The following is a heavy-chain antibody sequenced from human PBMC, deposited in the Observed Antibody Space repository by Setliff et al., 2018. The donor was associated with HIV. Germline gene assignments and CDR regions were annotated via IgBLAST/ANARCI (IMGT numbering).Heavy chain of an antibody. Sequence: GGCLRLSCAASGFPFSDFWMYWVRQGPEKGLEWVSGISWNSGSIGYADSVKGCFTISRDNSRNTLYLQMNSLRAEVTAVDYCARGTRTYSNSWYYFDYLGQGTLVTVSS. V-gene: IGHV3-9*01. J-gene: IGHJ4*02. D-gene: IGHD6-13*01. CDR1: GFPFSDFW. CDR2: ISWNSGSI. CDR3: ARGTRTYSNSWYYFDY.